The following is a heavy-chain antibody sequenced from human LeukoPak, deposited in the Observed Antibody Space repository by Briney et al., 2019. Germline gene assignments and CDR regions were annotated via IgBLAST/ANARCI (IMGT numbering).Heavy chain of an antibody. CDR1: GFAFSTYW. CDR3: ARDIVYLQLQN. D-gene: IGHD1-1*01. J-gene: IGHJ4*02. V-gene: IGHV3-7*01. Sequence: GGSLRLSCAASGFAFSTYWMIWVRQAAGKGLEWVASIGKDGSEKSYVDSVRGRFTISRDNARNSLYLQMSSLRVEDTAVYYCARDIVYLQLQNWGQGTLVTVSS. CDR2: IGKDGSEK.